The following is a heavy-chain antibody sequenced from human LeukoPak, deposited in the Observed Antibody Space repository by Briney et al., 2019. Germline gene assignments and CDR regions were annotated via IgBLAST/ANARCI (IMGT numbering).Heavy chain of an antibody. CDR2: IISILGIA. CDR3: ARDLQSGSYSSDY. CDR1: GGTFSSYA. V-gene: IGHV1-69*04. Sequence: SVRVSCKASGGTFSSYAISWVRQAPGQGLEWMGRIISILGIANYAQKFQGRVTITADKSTSTAYMELSSLRSEDTAVYYCARDLQSGSYSSDYWGQGTLVTVSS. D-gene: IGHD3-10*01. J-gene: IGHJ4*02.